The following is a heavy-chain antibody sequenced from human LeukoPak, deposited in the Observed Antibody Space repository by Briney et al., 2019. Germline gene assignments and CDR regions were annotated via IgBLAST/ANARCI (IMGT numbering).Heavy chain of an antibody. D-gene: IGHD3-22*01. CDR1: GGSISSYY. V-gene: IGHV4-59*08. J-gene: IGHJ4*02. Sequence: PSDTLSLTCTVSGGSISSYYWSWIRQPPGKGLEWIGYIYYSGSTNYNPSLKSRVTISVDTSKNQFSLKLSSVTAADTAVYYCARQITNHYYDSSLYYFDYWGQGTLVTVSS. CDR3: ARQITNHYYDSSLYYFDY. CDR2: IYYSGST.